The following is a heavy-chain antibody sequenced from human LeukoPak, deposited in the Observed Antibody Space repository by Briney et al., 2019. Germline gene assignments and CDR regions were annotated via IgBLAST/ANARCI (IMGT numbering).Heavy chain of an antibody. Sequence: PGGSLRLSCAASGFTFSSYGMHWVRQAPGKGLEWVAVISYDGSNKYYADSVKGRFTISRDNSKNTLYLQMNSLRAEDTAVYYCAKGGESASGYWDGYNYGAFDIWGQGTMVTVSS. CDR3: AKGGESASGYWDGYNYGAFDI. D-gene: IGHD5-24*01. CDR2: ISYDGSNK. V-gene: IGHV3-30*18. CDR1: GFTFSSYG. J-gene: IGHJ3*02.